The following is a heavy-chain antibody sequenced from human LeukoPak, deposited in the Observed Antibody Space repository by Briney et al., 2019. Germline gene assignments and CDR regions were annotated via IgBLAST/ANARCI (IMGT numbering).Heavy chain of an antibody. CDR1: GFTVSSNY. V-gene: IGHV3-53*01. CDR2: IYSGGST. Sequence: GGSLRLSCAASGFTVSSNYMSWVRQAPGKGLEWVSVIYSGGSTYYADSVKGRFTISRDNSKNTLYLQVNSLKTEDTAVYYCTRIFRTAHFDYWGQGTPVTVSS. D-gene: IGHD2/OR15-2a*01. CDR3: TRIFRTAHFDY. J-gene: IGHJ4*02.